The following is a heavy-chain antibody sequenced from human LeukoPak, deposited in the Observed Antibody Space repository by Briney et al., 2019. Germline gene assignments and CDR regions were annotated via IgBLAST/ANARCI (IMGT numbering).Heavy chain of an antibody. V-gene: IGHV3-23*01. CDR2: ISASGGTT. J-gene: IGHJ4*02. CDR1: GFTFSTYA. Sequence: GGSLRLSCAGSGFTFSTYAMSWVRQAPGKGLEWVSTISASGGTTSYADSVRGRFTISRDNSKNTLYLQMNSLRAEDTAIYYCAKGYDYQPFNYWGQGTLVTVSS. CDR3: AKGYDYQPFNY. D-gene: IGHD4/OR15-4a*01.